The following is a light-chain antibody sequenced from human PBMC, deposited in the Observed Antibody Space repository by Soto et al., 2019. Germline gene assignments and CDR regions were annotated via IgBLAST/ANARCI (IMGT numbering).Light chain of an antibody. Sequence: QSVLTQPPSASGTPGQRVTIFCSGSSSNIETNNVNWYQQLPGTAPKILIYSNSQRPSGVPDRFSGSKSGTSASLTISGLQSEDEADDYCAAWDDSLSGPVFGGGTQLTVL. V-gene: IGLV1-44*01. CDR1: SSNIETNN. CDR2: SNS. CDR3: AAWDDSLSGPV. J-gene: IGLJ7*01.